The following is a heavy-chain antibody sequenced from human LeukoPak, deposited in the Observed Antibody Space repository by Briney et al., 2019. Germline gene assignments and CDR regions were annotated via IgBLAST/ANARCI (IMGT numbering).Heavy chain of an antibody. CDR1: GYTFTGYY. J-gene: IGHJ6*03. CDR2: INPNSGGT. V-gene: IGHV1-2*02. D-gene: IGHD6-19*01. CDR3: ARAGPYSSGWLRSGYYYYYMDV. Sequence: ASVKVSCKASGYTFTGYYMHWVRQAPGQGLEGMGWINPNSGGTNYAQKLQGRVTMTTDTSTSTAYMELRSLRSDDTAVYYCARAGPYSSGWLRSGYYYYYMDVWGKGTTVTVSS.